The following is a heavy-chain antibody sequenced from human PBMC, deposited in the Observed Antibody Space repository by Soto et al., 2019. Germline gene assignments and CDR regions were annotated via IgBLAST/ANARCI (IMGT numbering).Heavy chain of an antibody. Sequence: PGGSLRLSCAASGFTFSSYAMHWVRQAPGKGLEWVAVISYDGSNKYYADSVKGRFTISRDNSKNTLYLQMNRLRAEDTAVYYCTSSYYDFWSGYPDYLGQGTLVTVSS. CDR1: GFTFSSYA. V-gene: IGHV3-30-3*01. CDR2: ISYDGSNK. CDR3: TSSYYDFWSGYPDY. D-gene: IGHD3-3*01. J-gene: IGHJ4*02.